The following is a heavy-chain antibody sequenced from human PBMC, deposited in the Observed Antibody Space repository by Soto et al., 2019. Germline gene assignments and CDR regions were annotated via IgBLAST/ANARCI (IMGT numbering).Heavy chain of an antibody. Sequence: SETLSLTCPVSGGTISSYYCSWIRQPAGNGLEWIGRIYTSGSTNYNPSLTSRVTMSVDTSKNQFSLKLSSVTAADTAVYYCAGVYDSSGPGRPTAEYFQHWGQGTLVTVSS. CDR3: AGVYDSSGPGRPTAEYFQH. D-gene: IGHD3-22*01. CDR1: GGTISSYY. V-gene: IGHV4-4*07. CDR2: IYTSGST. J-gene: IGHJ1*01.